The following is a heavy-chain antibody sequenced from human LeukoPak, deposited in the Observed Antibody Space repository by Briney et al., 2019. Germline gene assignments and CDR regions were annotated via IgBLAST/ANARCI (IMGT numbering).Heavy chain of an antibody. V-gene: IGHV4-59*01. CDR1: GGSISSYY. D-gene: IGHD6-19*01. CDR3: ARDMFLAGTGFDY. CDR2: IYYSGST. J-gene: IGHJ4*02. Sequence: SETLSLTCTVSGGSISSYYWSWLRQPPGKGLEWIGYIYYSGSTNYNPSLKSRVTISVDTSKNQFSLKPSSVTAADTAVYYCARDMFLAGTGFDYWGQGTLVTVSS.